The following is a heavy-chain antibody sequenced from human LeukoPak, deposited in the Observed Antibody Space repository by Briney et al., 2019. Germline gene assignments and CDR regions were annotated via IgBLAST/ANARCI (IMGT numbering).Heavy chain of an antibody. J-gene: IGHJ4*02. CDR3: AKGDTYCTCPGY. Sequence: GGSLRLSCAASGFIVSSTYMSWVRQTPGKGLEWVSTFERGGHTAYADSVKGRFTISRDVSENTIYLQMNSLRVEDTAVYYCAKGDTYCTCPGYWGQGTLVTVSS. V-gene: IGHV3-53*01. CDR2: FERGGHT. D-gene: IGHD2-21*01. CDR1: GFIVSSTY.